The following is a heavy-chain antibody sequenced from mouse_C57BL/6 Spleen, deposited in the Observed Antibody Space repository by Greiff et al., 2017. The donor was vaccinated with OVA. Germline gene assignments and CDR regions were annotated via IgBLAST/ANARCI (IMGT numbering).Heavy chain of an antibody. D-gene: IGHD1-1*01. V-gene: IGHV1-7*01. J-gene: IGHJ2*01. CDR1: GYTFTSYW. Sequence: VQLQQSGAELAKPGASVKLSCKASGYTFTSYWMHWVKQRPGRGLEWIGYINPSSGYTKYNQKFKDKATLTADKSSSTAYMQLSSLTYEDSAVYYCARSDGSSYNYFDYWGQGTTLTVSS. CDR3: ARSDGSSYNYFDY. CDR2: INPSSGYT.